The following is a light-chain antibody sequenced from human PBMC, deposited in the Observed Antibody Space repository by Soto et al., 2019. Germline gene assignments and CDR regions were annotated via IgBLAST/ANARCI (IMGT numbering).Light chain of an antibody. J-gene: IGLJ2*01. CDR1: SGSVSTSYF. CDR3: ALYVGSGTVV. V-gene: IGLV8-61*01. CDR2: NTN. Sequence: QTVVTQEPSISVSPGGTVTLTCGLSSGSVSTSYFPSWYQQTPGQAPRTLIYNTNTRSSGVPDRFSGSILGNKAALTITGAQSDDESDYLCALYVGSGTVVFGGGTKLTVL.